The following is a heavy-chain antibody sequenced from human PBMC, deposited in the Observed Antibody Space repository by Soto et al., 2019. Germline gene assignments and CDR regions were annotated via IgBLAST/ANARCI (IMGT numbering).Heavy chain of an antibody. CDR3: AHLSLRYFDWLSRYFDY. J-gene: IGHJ4*02. D-gene: IGHD3-9*01. Sequence: QITLKESGPTLVKPTQTLTLTCTFSGFSLSTSGVGVGWIRQPPGKALEWLALIYWDDDKRYSPSLKSRLTITTDTSKNQVVLTMTNMDPVDTAPYYCAHLSLRYFDWLSRYFDYWGQGTLVTVSS. CDR1: GFSLSTSGVG. CDR2: IYWDDDK. V-gene: IGHV2-5*02.